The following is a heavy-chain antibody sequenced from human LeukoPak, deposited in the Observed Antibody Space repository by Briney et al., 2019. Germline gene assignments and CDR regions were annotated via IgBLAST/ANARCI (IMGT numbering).Heavy chain of an antibody. CDR1: GFTLSSYA. J-gene: IGHJ4*02. D-gene: IGHD3-22*01. Sequence: GGSLRLSCAASGFTLSSYAMSWVRQAPGKGLEWVSVIYSGGSTYYADSVKGRFTISRDNSKNTLYLQMNSLRAEDTAVYYCAGLPAYYYDTSGFYFDYWGQGTLVTVSS. CDR3: AGLPAYYYDTSGFYFDY. CDR2: IYSGGST. V-gene: IGHV3-66*04.